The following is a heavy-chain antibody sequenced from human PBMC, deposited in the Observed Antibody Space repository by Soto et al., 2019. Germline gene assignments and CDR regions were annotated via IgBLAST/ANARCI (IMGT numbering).Heavy chain of an antibody. CDR3: ARDPSSGWKWFDP. J-gene: IGHJ5*02. CDR2: IYYSGST. V-gene: IGHV4-59*12. D-gene: IGHD6-19*01. Sequence: SETLSLTCTVSGGSISTYHWSWIRQPPGKGLEWIGYIYYSGSTNYNPSLKSRVTISVDTSKNQFSLKLSSVTAADTAVYYCARDPSSGWKWFDPWGQGTLVTVPQ. CDR1: GGSISTYH.